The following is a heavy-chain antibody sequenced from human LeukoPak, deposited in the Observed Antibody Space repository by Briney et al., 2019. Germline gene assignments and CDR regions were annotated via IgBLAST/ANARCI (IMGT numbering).Heavy chain of an antibody. D-gene: IGHD3-10*01. Sequence: ASVKVSCKASGYTFTSYGISWVRQAPGQGLEWMGWISAYNGNTNSAQKLQGRVTMTTDTSTSTAYMELRSLRSDDAAVYYCARHYYYGSGSYYNLWYYYYGMDVWGQGTTVTVSS. CDR3: ARHYYYGSGSYYNLWYYYYGMDV. CDR2: ISAYNGNT. V-gene: IGHV1-18*01. J-gene: IGHJ6*02. CDR1: GYTFTSYG.